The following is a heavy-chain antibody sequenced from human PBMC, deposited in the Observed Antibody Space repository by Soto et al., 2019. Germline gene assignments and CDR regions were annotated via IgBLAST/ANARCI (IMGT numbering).Heavy chain of an antibody. CDR2: ISHDEGNK. V-gene: IGHV3-30-3*01. CDR3: ARGASDFWGGYPEIHFFDS. J-gene: IGHJ4*02. CDR1: EFTLSTYP. D-gene: IGHD3-3*01. Sequence: GGSLRLSCAASEFTLSTYPMHWVRQAPGKGLEWVAVISHDEGNKYYGDSMKGRFTISRDNSKNTLYLQMNSLRGDDTAVYYCARGASDFWGGYPEIHFFDSWGQGALVTVSS.